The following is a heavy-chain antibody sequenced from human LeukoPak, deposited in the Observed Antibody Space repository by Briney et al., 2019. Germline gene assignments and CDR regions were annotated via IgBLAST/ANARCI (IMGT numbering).Heavy chain of an antibody. Sequence: GGSLRLSCAASGFTFSSYAMSWVRQAPGKGLEWVSAISGSGGSTYYADSVKGRFTISRDNSKNTLYLQMNSLRAEDTAVYYCAKDRVYGDYVGVFDYWGQGTLVTVSS. CDR3: AKDRVYGDYVGVFDY. D-gene: IGHD4-17*01. CDR2: ISGSGGST. CDR1: GFTFSSYA. V-gene: IGHV3-23*01. J-gene: IGHJ4*02.